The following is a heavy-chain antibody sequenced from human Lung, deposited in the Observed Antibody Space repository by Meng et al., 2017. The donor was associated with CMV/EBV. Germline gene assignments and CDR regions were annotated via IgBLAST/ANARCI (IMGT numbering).Heavy chain of an antibody. CDR1: SGSTRSYY. Sequence: GSLRLSXTVSSGSTRSYYWSWIRQPQGKGLEWIGYIYYSGSTNYNPSLKSRVTISVDTSKNQFSLKLSSVTAADTAVYYCARDPAASIFGVVTNAGYFDYWGQGTRVTCSS. D-gene: IGHD3-3*01. CDR2: IYYSGST. CDR3: ARDPAASIFGVVTNAGYFDY. V-gene: IGHV4-59*01. J-gene: IGHJ4*02.